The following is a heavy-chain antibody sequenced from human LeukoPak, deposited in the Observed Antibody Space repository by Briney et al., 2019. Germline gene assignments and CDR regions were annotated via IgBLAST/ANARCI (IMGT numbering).Heavy chain of an antibody. J-gene: IGHJ5*02. CDR2: MNPNSGDT. Sequence: ASVKVSCKASVYTFTNYDVNWVRQATGQGLEWMGWMNPNSGDTGYAQKFQGRVTVTRDTSISTAYMELSSLTSEDTAVYYCARGYSSSWSNWFDPWGQGTLVTVSS. CDR3: ARGYSSSWSNWFDP. V-gene: IGHV1-8*01. CDR1: VYTFTNYD. D-gene: IGHD6-13*01.